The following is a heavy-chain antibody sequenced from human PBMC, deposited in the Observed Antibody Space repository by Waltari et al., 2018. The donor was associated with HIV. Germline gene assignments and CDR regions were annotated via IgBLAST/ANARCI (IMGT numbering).Heavy chain of an antibody. D-gene: IGHD2-2*01. CDR3: ARINCTSVSCYASLDY. V-gene: IGHV1-18*01. CDR1: GYTFTSYG. CDR2: VSAYNGNT. J-gene: IGHJ4*02. Sequence: QVQLVQSGAEVKKPGASVKVSCKASGYTFTSYGISWVRQAPGQGLEWMGWVSAYNGNTSYAKKLQGRVTMTTDTSTSTAYMELRSLRSDDTAVYYCARINCTSVSCYASLDYWGQGTLVTVSS.